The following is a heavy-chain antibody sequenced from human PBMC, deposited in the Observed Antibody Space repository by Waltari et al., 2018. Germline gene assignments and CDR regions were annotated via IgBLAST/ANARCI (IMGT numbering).Heavy chain of an antibody. V-gene: IGHV1-2*02. CDR2: INPNSGGT. Sequence: QVQLVQSGAEVKKPGASVTVSCKACGYTFTGYYMHWVRQAPGQGLEWMGWINPNSGGTNYAQKCQGGVTMTRDTSISTAYMELSRLRSDDTAVYYCARGYCSSTSCYDWFDPWGQGTLVTVSS. CDR1: GYTFTGYY. CDR3: ARGYCSSTSCYDWFDP. D-gene: IGHD2-2*01. J-gene: IGHJ5*02.